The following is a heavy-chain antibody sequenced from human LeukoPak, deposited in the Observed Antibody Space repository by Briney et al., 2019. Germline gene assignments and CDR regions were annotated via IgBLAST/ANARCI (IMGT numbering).Heavy chain of an antibody. V-gene: IGHV4-4*09. CDR3: ATQAAAAGAFFDY. D-gene: IGHD6-13*01. Sequence: SETLSLTCTVSGGSISSYYWSWIRQPPGKGLEWIGYIYTSGSTNYNPSLKSRVTISVDTSKNQFSLKLSSVTAADTAVYYCATQAAAAGAFFDYWGQGTLVTVPS. CDR1: GGSISSYY. J-gene: IGHJ4*02. CDR2: IYTSGST.